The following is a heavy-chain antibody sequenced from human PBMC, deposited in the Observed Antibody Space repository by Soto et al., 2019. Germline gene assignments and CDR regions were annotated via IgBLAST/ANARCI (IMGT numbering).Heavy chain of an antibody. D-gene: IGHD3-3*01. CDR2: INHSGST. CDR3: ARGRPDTYYDFWSGYCPFDY. V-gene: IGHV4-34*01. CDR1: GGSFSGYY. J-gene: IGHJ4*02. Sequence: SETLSLTCAVYGGSFSGYYWSWIRQPPGKGLEWIGEINHSGSTNYNPSLKGRVTISVDTSKNQFSLKLSSVTAADTAVYYCARGRPDTYYDFWSGYCPFDYWGQGTLVTVSS.